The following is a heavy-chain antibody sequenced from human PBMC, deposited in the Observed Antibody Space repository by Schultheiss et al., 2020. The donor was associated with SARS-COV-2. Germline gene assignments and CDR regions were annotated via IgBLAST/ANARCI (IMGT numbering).Heavy chain of an antibody. CDR1: GGSISSSGYY. CDR2: IYYSGSA. Sequence: SETLSLTCTVSGGSISSSGYYWGWIRQPPGKGLEWIGSIYYSGSAYYNPSLKSRVTISVDTSKNQFSLKLRSATAADTAVYYCASGVYRFLEWQERDYWGQGTLVTVSS. D-gene: IGHD3-3*01. V-gene: IGHV4-39*01. J-gene: IGHJ4*02. CDR3: ASGVYRFLEWQERDY.